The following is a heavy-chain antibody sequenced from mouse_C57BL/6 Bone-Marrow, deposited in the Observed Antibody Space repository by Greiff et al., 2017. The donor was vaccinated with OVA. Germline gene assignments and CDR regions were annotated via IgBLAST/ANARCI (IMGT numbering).Heavy chain of an antibody. CDR2: IYPGSGNT. CDR3: AIDVQIYGRWYFDV. CDR1: GYAFTNYL. V-gene: IGHV1-54*01. D-gene: IGHD1-1*01. J-gene: IGHJ1*03. Sequence: VKLMESGAELVRPGPSVKVSCKASGYAFTNYLIEWVKQRPGQGLEWIGVIYPGSGNTYYNEKFKGKATLTAEKSSSTAYMQLSSLTSEDSAVYFCAIDVQIYGRWYFDVWGTGTTVTVSS.